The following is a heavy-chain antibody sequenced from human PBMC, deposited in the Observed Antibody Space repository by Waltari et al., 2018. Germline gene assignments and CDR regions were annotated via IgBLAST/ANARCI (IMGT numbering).Heavy chain of an antibody. J-gene: IGHJ4*02. CDR2: IYSGGST. D-gene: IGHD6-19*01. CDR1: GFTVSSNY. Sequence: EVQLVESGGGLVQPGGSLRLSCAASGFTVSSNYMSWVRQAPGKGLEWVSVIYSGGSTYYADSVKGRFTISRDNSKNTLYLQMNSLRAEDTAVYYCAKDQVWIAVAEDYWGQGTLVTVSS. V-gene: IGHV3-66*01. CDR3: AKDQVWIAVAEDY.